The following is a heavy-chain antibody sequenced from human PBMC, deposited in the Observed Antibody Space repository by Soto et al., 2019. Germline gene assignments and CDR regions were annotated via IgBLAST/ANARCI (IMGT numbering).Heavy chain of an antibody. Sequence: GGSQRLSCTAPGFTVISNYMSWVRQAPGKGLEWVSVIYSGGSTYYADSVKGRFTISRDNSKNTLYLQMNSLRAEDTAVYYCARSNYDYIWGSYRYVYYFDYWGQGTLVTVSS. CDR2: IYSGGST. V-gene: IGHV3-66*01. J-gene: IGHJ4*02. CDR1: GFTVISNY. D-gene: IGHD3-16*02. CDR3: ARSNYDYIWGSYRYVYYFDY.